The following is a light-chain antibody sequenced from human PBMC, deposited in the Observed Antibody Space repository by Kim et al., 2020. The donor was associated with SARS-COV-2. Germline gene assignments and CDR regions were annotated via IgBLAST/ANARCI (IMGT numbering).Light chain of an antibody. CDR1: KSVSSSS. J-gene: IGKJ1*01. CDR2: GTS. V-gene: IGKV3-20*01. Sequence: GERATLNRRGSKSVSSSSVAWYKQKPGQATRILIYGTSSRDSGIQDRFSGSGSGTEFTLTSSRLEPEDFAVYYCQQYGGSPWTFGQGTKVDIK. CDR3: QQYGGSPWT.